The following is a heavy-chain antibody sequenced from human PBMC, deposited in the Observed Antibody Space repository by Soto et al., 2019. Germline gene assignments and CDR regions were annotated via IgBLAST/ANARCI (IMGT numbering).Heavy chain of an antibody. CDR3: VRGCGRSSCPYYFDY. Sequence: EVQFVESGGGLVQPGGSLRLSCAASAFTFSTYWMSWLRQAPGKGLEWVATIKQDGSEKYHVDSVKGRFTISRDNAKESLYLEMNSLRAEDTAVYFCVRGCGRSSCPYYFDYWGQGSLVTVSS. V-gene: IGHV3-7*01. CDR2: IKQDGSEK. CDR1: AFTFSTYW. D-gene: IGHD2-2*01. J-gene: IGHJ4*02.